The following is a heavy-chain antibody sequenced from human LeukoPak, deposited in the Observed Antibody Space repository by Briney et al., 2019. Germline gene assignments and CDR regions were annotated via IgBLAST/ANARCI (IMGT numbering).Heavy chain of an antibody. D-gene: IGHD5-18*01. J-gene: IGHJ4*02. V-gene: IGHV4-4*02. Sequence: PSGTLSLTCAVSGGSISSSNWWSWVRQPPGKGLEWIGEIYHSRSTNYNPSLKSRVTISVDKSKNQFSLKLTSVTAADTAVFYCAREGGYSYGDAPLHFDYWGQGTLVNVPS. CDR2: IYHSRST. CDR3: AREGGYSYGDAPLHFDY. CDR1: GGSISSSNW.